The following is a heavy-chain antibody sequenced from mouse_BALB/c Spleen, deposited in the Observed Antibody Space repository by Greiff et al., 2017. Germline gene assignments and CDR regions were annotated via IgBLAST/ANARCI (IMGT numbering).Heavy chain of an antibody. CDR2: IYPGDGDT. V-gene: IGHV1-80*01. D-gene: IGHD3-1*01. CDR3: AGRGTNWYFDV. CDR1: GYAFSSYW. J-gene: IGHJ1*01. Sequence: QVHVKQSGAELVRPGSSVKISCKASGYAFSSYWMNWVKQRPGQGLEWIGQIYPGDGDTNYNGKFKGKATLTADKSSSTAYMQLSSLTSEDSAVYFCAGRGTNWYFDVWGAGTTVTVSS.